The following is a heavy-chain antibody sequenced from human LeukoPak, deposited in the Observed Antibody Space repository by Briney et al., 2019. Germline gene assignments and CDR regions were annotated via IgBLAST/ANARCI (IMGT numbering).Heavy chain of an antibody. J-gene: IGHJ4*02. CDR2: MNSDGTIT. V-gene: IGHV3-74*01. D-gene: IGHD3-22*01. Sequence: PGGSLRLTCAASGFTFSSSWMHWVRQVPGKGLVWVSRMNSDGTITTYAGSVKGRFTISRDNAKNTLYLQMNSMRAEDLGVYYCVRAMMGIVDYWGQGTLVTVSS. CDR3: VRAMMGIVDY. CDR1: GFTFSSSW.